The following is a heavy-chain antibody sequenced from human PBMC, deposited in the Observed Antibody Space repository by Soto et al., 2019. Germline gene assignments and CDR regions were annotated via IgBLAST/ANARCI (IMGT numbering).Heavy chain of an antibody. CDR2: ISYDGSNK. CDR3: AKDFMITFGGVIAPYFDY. Sequence: PGGSLRLSCAASGFTFSSYGMHWVRQAPGKGLEWVAVISYDGSNKYYADSVKGRFTISRDNSKNTLYLQMNSLRAEDTAVYYCAKDFMITFGGVIAPYFDYWGQGTLVTVSS. D-gene: IGHD3-16*02. J-gene: IGHJ4*02. CDR1: GFTFSSYG. V-gene: IGHV3-30*18.